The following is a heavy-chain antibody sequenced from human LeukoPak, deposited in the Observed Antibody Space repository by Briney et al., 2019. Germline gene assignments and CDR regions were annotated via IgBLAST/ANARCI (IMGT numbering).Heavy chain of an antibody. CDR1: GASISSSF. CDR3: ARRGYCSGGTCLTFDL. J-gene: IGHJ4*02. Sequence: SETLSLTCTVSGASISSSFWSWIPQPPGQGLEWIGYVYYSGTTNYNPSLKSRLTISVDTSKNQFSLKLSSVTAADTAVYYCARRGYCSGGTCLTFDLWGQGTLVTVSS. CDR2: VYYSGTT. D-gene: IGHD2-15*01. V-gene: IGHV4-59*08.